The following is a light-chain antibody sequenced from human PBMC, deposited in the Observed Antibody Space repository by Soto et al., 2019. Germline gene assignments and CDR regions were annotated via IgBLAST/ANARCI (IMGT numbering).Light chain of an antibody. Sequence: EIVMTQSPATLSVSPGERATLSCRASQSVSSNLAWYQQKPGQAPRLLIYGASTRAAGIPDRFSGSGSGTDLTLTITRLEPEDSAVYFCQQYTGPPTTFGQGTRLEIK. V-gene: IGKV3D-15*01. J-gene: IGKJ5*01. CDR2: GAS. CDR3: QQYTGPPTT. CDR1: QSVSSN.